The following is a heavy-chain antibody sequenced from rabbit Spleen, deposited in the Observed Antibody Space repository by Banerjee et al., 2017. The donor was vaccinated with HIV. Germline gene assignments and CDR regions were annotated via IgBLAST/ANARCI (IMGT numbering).Heavy chain of an antibody. CDR1: GSHISTYN. CDR3: ARNYVNVFDP. V-gene: IGHV1S40*01. CDR2: IDTSDGDT. Sequence: QSLEESGGDLVKPGASLTLTCTASGSHISTYNMCWVRQAPGKGLEWIACIDTSDGDTDYANWPKGRFTISKASSTTVTLQMTSLTAADTATYFCARNYVNVFDPWGPGTLVTVS. D-gene: IGHD1-1*01. J-gene: IGHJ2*01.